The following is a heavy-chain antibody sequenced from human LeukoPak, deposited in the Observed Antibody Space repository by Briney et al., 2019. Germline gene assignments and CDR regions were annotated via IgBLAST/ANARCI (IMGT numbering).Heavy chain of an antibody. V-gene: IGHV4-34*01. J-gene: IGHJ4*02. CDR3: ASGAVAGRNY. CDR2: INHSGST. Sequence: SETLSLTCAVYGGSFSGYYWSWIRQPPGKGLGWIGEINHSGSTNYNPSLKSRVTISVDTSKNQFSLKLSSVTAADTAVYYCASGAVAGRNYWGQGTLVTVSS. CDR1: GGSFSGYY. D-gene: IGHD6-19*01.